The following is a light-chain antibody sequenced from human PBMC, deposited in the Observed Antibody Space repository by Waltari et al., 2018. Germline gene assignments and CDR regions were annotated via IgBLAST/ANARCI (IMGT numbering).Light chain of an antibody. CDR1: PSVLYSTNNKNY. CDR3: QQYYSTPIT. Sequence: DIVMTQSPDSMAVSLGERATINCKSSPSVLYSTNNKNYLALYQKKPGQPPNLLIFWASTRESGVPDRFNGSGSGTDFTLTISSLQAEDVAVYYCQQYYSTPITFGQGTRLEI. CDR2: WAS. J-gene: IGKJ5*01. V-gene: IGKV4-1*01.